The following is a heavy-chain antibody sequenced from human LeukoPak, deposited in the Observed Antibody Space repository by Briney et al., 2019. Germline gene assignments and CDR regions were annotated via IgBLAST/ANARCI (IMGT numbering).Heavy chain of an antibody. V-gene: IGHV3-23*01. Sequence: GGSLRLSCAASGFTFSSYAMSWVRQAPGKGLEWVSAISGSGGSTYYADSVKGRFTISRDNSKNTLYLQMNSLRAEDTAVYYCAKGIAVAGTYYYYGMDVWGQGTTVTVSS. CDR1: GFTFSSYA. D-gene: IGHD6-19*01. CDR3: AKGIAVAGTYYYYGMDV. J-gene: IGHJ6*02. CDR2: ISGSGGST.